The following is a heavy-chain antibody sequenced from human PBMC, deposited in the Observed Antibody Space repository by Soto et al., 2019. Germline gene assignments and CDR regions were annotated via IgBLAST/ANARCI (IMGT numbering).Heavy chain of an antibody. Sequence: GGSLRLSCVASGFTFNKYALAWVRQAPGKGLEWVSAISGSGASTYDADSVKGRFTISRDNSNNTLYLQMNSLGAEDTAVYYCAKTPGVITVITSFDPWGQGTLVTISS. CDR1: GFTFNKYA. CDR3: AKTPGVITVITSFDP. D-gene: IGHD3-16*01. V-gene: IGHV3-23*01. CDR2: ISGSGAST. J-gene: IGHJ5*01.